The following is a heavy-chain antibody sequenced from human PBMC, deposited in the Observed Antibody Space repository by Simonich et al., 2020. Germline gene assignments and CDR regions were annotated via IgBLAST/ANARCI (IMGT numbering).Heavy chain of an antibody. CDR2: INPNRGGT. Sequence: QVQLVQSGAEVKKPGASVKVSCKASGYTFTGYYMHWVRQAPGQGLEWMGWINPNRGGTNYDPKVQGRVTMTRDTSISTAYMELSRLRSDDTAVYYCARVRFEAFDIWGQGTMVTVSS. V-gene: IGHV1-2*02. CDR1: GYTFTGYY. J-gene: IGHJ3*02. CDR3: ARVRFEAFDI.